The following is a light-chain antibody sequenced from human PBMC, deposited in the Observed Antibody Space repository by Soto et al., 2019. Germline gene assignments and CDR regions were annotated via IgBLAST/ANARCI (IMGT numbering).Light chain of an antibody. CDR1: QDISNY. Sequence: DIRIHQSPSSLSASVGDRVTITCQASQDISNYLNWYQQKPGKAPKLLIYDASNLETGVPSRFSGSVSGTDVTFTISSLQPEDIATYYCQQYDNLPLTFGGVTMVDIK. J-gene: IGKJ4*01. CDR3: QQYDNLPLT. CDR2: DAS. V-gene: IGKV1-33*01.